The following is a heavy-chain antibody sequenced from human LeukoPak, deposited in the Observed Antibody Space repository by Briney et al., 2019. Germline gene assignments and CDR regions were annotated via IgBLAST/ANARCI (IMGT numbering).Heavy chain of an antibody. J-gene: IGHJ4*02. CDR1: GFTFSSYS. V-gene: IGHV3-48*01. Sequence: GGSLRLSCAASGFTFSSYSMNWVRQAPGKGLEWGSYISGSSSTIYYADSVKGRFTISRDNGKNTLYLQMNSLRAEDTAVYYCARGSTYHDSSGQVPFDYWGQGTLVTVSS. CDR3: ARGSTYHDSSGQVPFDY. CDR2: ISGSSSTI. D-gene: IGHD3-22*01.